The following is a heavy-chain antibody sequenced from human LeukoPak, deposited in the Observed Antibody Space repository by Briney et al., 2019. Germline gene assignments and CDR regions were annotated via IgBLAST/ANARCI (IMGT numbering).Heavy chain of an antibody. CDR2: IIPIFGTA. J-gene: IGHJ6*02. CDR1: GGTFSSYA. CDR3: ARGSTVTTSTYYYYYGMDV. Sequence: ASVKVSCKASGGTFSSYAISWVRQAPGQGLEWMGGIIPIFGTANYAQKFQGRVTITTDESTSTAYMELSSLRSEDTAVYYCARGSTVTTSTYYYYYGMDVWGQGTTVTVSS. V-gene: IGHV1-69*05. D-gene: IGHD4-17*01.